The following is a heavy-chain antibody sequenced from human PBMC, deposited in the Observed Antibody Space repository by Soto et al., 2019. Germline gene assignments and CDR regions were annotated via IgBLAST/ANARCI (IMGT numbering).Heavy chain of an antibody. V-gene: IGHV6-1*01. Sequence: PSQTLSLTCAISGDSVSSNSAAWNWIRQSPSRGLEWLGRTYYRSKWYNDYAVSVKSRITINPDTSKNQFSLQLNSVTPEDTAVYYCASFLPCSEWLLLDAFDIWGQGTMVTVSS. CDR3: ASFLPCSEWLLLDAFDI. CDR1: GDSVSSNSAA. J-gene: IGHJ3*02. D-gene: IGHD3-3*01. CDR2: TYYRSKWYN.